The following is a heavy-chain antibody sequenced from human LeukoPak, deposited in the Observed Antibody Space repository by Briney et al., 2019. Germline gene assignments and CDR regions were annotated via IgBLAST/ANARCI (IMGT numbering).Heavy chain of an antibody. J-gene: IGHJ4*02. Sequence: SGTLSLTCAVSGGSISSSNWWSWVRQPPGKGLEWIGEIYHSESSKQNPSLKSRVTMSVDKSKNQFSLNLSSVTAADTAVYYCARRRNYGGNSGGLDYWGQGTLVTVSS. CDR2: IYHSESS. CDR3: ARRRNYGGNSGGLDY. D-gene: IGHD4-23*01. V-gene: IGHV4-4*02. CDR1: GGSISSSNW.